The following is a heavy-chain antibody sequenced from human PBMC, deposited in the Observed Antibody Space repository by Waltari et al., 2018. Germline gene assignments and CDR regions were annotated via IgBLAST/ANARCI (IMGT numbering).Heavy chain of an antibody. D-gene: IGHD5-12*01. Sequence: QVTLKESGPVLVKPTETLTLTCTASGFSLSNARMGVSWIRQPPGKALEWLAHIFSNDEKSYSTSLKSRLTICKDTSKSQVVLTMTNMDPVDTATYYCARLEYSGSQHFDYWGQGTLVTVSS. CDR3: ARLEYSGSQHFDY. CDR2: IFSNDEK. V-gene: IGHV2-26*01. CDR1: GFSLSNARMG. J-gene: IGHJ4*02.